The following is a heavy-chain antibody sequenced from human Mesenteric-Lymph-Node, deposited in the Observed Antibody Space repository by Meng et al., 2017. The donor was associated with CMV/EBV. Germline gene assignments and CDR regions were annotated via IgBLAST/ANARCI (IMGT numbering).Heavy chain of an antibody. J-gene: IGHJ3*02. CDR2: IYYSGST. CDR1: SISSGGYY. Sequence: SISSGGYYWSWIRQHPGKGLEWIGYIYYSGSTYYNPSLKSRVTISVDTSKNQFSLKLSSVTAADTAVYYCAQYCSSTSCRRTDAFDIWGQGTMVTVSS. V-gene: IGHV4-31*02. CDR3: AQYCSSTSCRRTDAFDI. D-gene: IGHD2-2*01.